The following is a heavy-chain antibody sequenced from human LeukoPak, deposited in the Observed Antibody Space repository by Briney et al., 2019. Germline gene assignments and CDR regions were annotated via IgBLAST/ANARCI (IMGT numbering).Heavy chain of an antibody. D-gene: IGHD4-23*01. CDR1: GFTFSSYG. Sequence: GGSLRLSCAASGFTFSSYGMHWVRQAPGKGLEWVAVIWYDGSNKYYADSVKGRFTISRDNSKNTLYLQMNSLRAEDTAVYYCAREGVLHGGKTMGYWGQGTLVTVSS. J-gene: IGHJ4*02. CDR3: AREGVLHGGKTMGY. CDR2: IWYDGSNK. V-gene: IGHV3-33*01.